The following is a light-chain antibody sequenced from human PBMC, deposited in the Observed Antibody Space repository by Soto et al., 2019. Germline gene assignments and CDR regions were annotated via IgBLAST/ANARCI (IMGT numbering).Light chain of an antibody. CDR1: SSNIGGNT. CDR3: ATWDDSLNGVV. V-gene: IGLV1-44*01. Sequence: QSVLTQPPSASGTPGQRVTISCSGSSSNIGGNTVNWYQQLPGTTPKLLIYSTNQRPSGVPDRFSGSKSGTSASLAISGLQSEDEADYYCATWDDSLNGVVFGGGIKLTVL. CDR2: STN. J-gene: IGLJ2*01.